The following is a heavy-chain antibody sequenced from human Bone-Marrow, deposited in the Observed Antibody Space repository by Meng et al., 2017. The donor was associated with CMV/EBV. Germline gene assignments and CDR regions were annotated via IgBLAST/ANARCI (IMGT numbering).Heavy chain of an antibody. J-gene: IGHJ5*02. D-gene: IGHD3-3*01. V-gene: IGHV4-34*01. Sequence: SETLSLTCAVYGGSFSAYYWSWIRQPPGKGLEWIGEINHSGSTNYNPSLKSRVTISADTSKNQFSLKLSSVTAADTAVYYCAGGRGHDFWSGYSTTEFDPWGQGTLVTVSS. CDR2: INHSGST. CDR3: AGGRGHDFWSGYSTTEFDP. CDR1: GGSFSAYY.